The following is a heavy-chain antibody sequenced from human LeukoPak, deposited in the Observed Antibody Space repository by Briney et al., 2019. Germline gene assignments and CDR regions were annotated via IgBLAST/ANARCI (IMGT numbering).Heavy chain of an antibody. CDR1: GFTFSSYW. J-gene: IGHJ4*02. D-gene: IGHD3-3*01. V-gene: IGHV3-7*01. Sequence: GGSLRLSCAASGFTFSSYWMSWVRQAPGKGLEWVANIKQDGSEKYYVDSVKGRFTISRDNAKNSLYLQMNSLRAEDTAVYYCARRGAIFGVVILRYYFDYWGQGTLVTVSS. CDR3: ARRGAIFGVVILRYYFDY. CDR2: IKQDGSEK.